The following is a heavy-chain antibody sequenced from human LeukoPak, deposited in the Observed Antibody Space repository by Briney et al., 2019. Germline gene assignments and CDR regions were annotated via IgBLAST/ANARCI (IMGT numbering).Heavy chain of an antibody. J-gene: IGHJ4*02. CDR3: ARDVTPFI. D-gene: IGHD2-15*01. CDR2: IKQDGSEE. Sequence: GGSLRLSCAASGFTFSNCWMTWVRQAPGKGLEWVANIKQDGSEEYYVDSVKGRFTISRDNTKNSLYLQMNGLRAEDTAVYYCARDVTPFIWGQGTLVTVSS. CDR1: GFTFSNCW. V-gene: IGHV3-7*03.